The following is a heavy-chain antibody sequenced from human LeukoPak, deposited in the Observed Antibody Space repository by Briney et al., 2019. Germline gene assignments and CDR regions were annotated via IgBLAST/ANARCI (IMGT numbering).Heavy chain of an antibody. Sequence: GGSLRLSCAASGFTLTTYWMHWVRQAPGKELVWVSRLKSDGSSTSYADSVKGRFTISRDNAKNTLYLQMNSLRAEDTAVYYCARDFAPLDWLDVWGQGTTVTVSS. CDR3: ARDFAPLDWLDV. CDR1: GFTLTTYW. D-gene: IGHD3-9*01. CDR2: LKSDGSST. J-gene: IGHJ6*02. V-gene: IGHV3-74*01.